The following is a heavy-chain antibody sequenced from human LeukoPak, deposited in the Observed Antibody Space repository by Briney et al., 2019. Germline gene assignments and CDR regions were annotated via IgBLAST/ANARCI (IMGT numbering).Heavy chain of an antibody. D-gene: IGHD5-12*01. V-gene: IGHV3-74*03. CDR1: GFTFSSYW. Sequence: GGSLRLSCAASGFTFSSYWMHWVRQAPGKGLMWVSRINSDGNSITYADSVKGRFTISRDNAKNTLYLQMNSLRVEDTAVYYCVREGRVSGYDFDCWGQGTLVTVSS. CDR3: VREGRVSGYDFDC. J-gene: IGHJ4*02. CDR2: INSDGNSI.